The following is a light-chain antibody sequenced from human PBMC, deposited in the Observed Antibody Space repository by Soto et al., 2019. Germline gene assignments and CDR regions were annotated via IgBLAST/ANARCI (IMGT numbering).Light chain of an antibody. CDR2: DAS. Sequence: SRSRWSLSPSVEDRVTITCRASQGISSALAWCQQKPGKAPKLLIYDASSLESGVPSRFSGSGSGTDFTLTISSLQPEDFATYYCQQFNNYPITFGQGTRLEIK. CDR1: QGISSA. J-gene: IGKJ5*01. V-gene: IGKV1D-13*01. CDR3: QQFNNYPIT.